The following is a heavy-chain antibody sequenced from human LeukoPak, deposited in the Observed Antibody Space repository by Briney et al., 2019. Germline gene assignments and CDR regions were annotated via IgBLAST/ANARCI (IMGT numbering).Heavy chain of an antibody. CDR2: INPNSGAT. CDR3: ARGIAVAGKDY. V-gene: IGHV1-2*02. CDR1: GYTFTGYY. D-gene: IGHD6-19*01. J-gene: IGHJ4*02. Sequence: ASVKVSCKASGYTFTGYYMHWVRQAPGQGPEWMGWINPNSGATNSAQKFQGRVTMTRDTSISTAYMELSRLISDGTAVYYCARGIAVAGKDYWGQGTLVTVSS.